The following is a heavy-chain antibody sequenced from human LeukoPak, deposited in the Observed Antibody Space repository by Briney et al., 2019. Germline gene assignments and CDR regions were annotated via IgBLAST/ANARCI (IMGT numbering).Heavy chain of an antibody. J-gene: IGHJ4*02. V-gene: IGHV3-66*01. Sequence: GGSLRLSCAASGFTVSSNYMSWVRQAPGKGPEWVSVIYSGGSTYYADSVKGRFTVSRDNSKNTLYLQMNSLRAEDTAVYYCARGGRVRYSNYAFDYWGQGTLVTVSS. CDR1: GFTVSSNY. D-gene: IGHD4-11*01. CDR2: IYSGGST. CDR3: ARGGRVRYSNYAFDY.